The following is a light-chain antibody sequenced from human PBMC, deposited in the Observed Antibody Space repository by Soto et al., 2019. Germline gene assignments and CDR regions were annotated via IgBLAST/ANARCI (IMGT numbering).Light chain of an antibody. Sequence: QSALTQPASVSGSPGQSITISCTGTSTDVGSYNLVSWFQQHPGKVPKLLIYEDTRRPSGVSTRFSGSKSGNTASLTISELQPEDETDYYCCSYAGSSSWVFGGGTKLTVL. V-gene: IGLV2-23*01. CDR2: EDT. CDR1: STDVGSYNL. J-gene: IGLJ3*02. CDR3: CSYAGSSSWV.